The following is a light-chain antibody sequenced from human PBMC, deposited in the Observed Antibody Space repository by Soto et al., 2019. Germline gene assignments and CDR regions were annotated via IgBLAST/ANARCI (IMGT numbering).Light chain of an antibody. CDR3: AAWDDSLNGWV. J-gene: IGLJ3*02. V-gene: IGLV1-44*01. CDR2: TNN. CDR1: TSNIGTNA. Sequence: QLVLTQPPSASGTPGQRVTISCSGSTSNIGTNAVNWFHQVPGTAPKLLIHTNNQRPSGVPDRFSGSKSGTSASLAISGLQSEDEADYYCAAWDDSLNGWVFGGGTKLTVL.